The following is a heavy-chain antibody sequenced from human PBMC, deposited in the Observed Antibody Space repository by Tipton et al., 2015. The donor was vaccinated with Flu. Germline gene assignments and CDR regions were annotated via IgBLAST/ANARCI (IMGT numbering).Heavy chain of an antibody. V-gene: IGHV4-38-2*02. CDR3: ARDLWNDRRAYYYYGVDV. Sequence: TLSLTCTVSGYSISSGYYWGWIRQPPGKGLEWIGSIYHSGSTYYNPSLKSRVTISLDTSKNQFSLKLRSVTAADTAVYYCARDLWNDRRAYYYYGVDVWGQGTTVTVSS. D-gene: IGHD1-1*01. J-gene: IGHJ6*02. CDR2: IYHSGST. CDR1: GYSISSGYY.